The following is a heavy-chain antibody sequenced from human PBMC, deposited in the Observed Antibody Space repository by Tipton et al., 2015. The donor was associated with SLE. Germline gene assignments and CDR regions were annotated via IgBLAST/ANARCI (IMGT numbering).Heavy chain of an antibody. Sequence: TLSLTCSVSGGSVNNKNYYWGWIRQPPGKGLEWIGTIYYSGSTNYNPSLKSRVTISVDTSKNQFSLNLSSLTAADTAVYYCARSGWVQLWSFDTWGQGILVAVSS. CDR2: IYYSGST. D-gene: IGHD6-19*01. CDR3: ARSGWVQLWSFDT. J-gene: IGHJ5*02. CDR1: GGSVNNKNYY. V-gene: IGHV4-39*07.